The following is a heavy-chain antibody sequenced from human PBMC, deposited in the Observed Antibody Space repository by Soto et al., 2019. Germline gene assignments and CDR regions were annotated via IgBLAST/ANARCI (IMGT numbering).Heavy chain of an antibody. V-gene: IGHV4-34*01. CDR2: INHSGST. Sequence: SETLSLTCAVYGGSFSGYYWSWIRQPPGKGLEWIGEINHSGSTNYNPSLKSRVTISVDTSKNQFSLKLSSVTAADTAVYYCARRTRRTLAARPYYFDYWGQGTLVTVSS. CDR1: GGSFSGYY. D-gene: IGHD6-6*01. J-gene: IGHJ4*02. CDR3: ARRTRRTLAARPYYFDY.